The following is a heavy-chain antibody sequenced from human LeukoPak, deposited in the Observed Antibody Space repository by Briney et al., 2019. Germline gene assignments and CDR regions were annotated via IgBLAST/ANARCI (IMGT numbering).Heavy chain of an antibody. CDR1: GFTFSSYA. Sequence: PGGSLRLSCAASGFTFSSYAMHWVRQAPGKGLEWVAVISYDGSNKYYADSVKGRFTISRDNSKNTLYLQMNSLRAEDTAVYYCAREETYYDFWSGYYNTNWFDPWGQGTLVTVSS. CDR2: ISYDGSNK. D-gene: IGHD3-3*01. CDR3: AREETYYDFWSGYYNTNWFDP. V-gene: IGHV3-30-3*01. J-gene: IGHJ5*02.